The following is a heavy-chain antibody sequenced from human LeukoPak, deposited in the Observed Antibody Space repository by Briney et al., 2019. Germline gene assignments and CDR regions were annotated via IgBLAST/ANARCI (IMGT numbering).Heavy chain of an antibody. CDR2: IYYSGST. Sequence: PSETLSLTCTVSGGSISSGGYYWSWIRQHPGKGLEWIGCIYYSGSTYYNPSLKSRVTISVDTSKNQFSLKLSSVTAADTAVYYCARECRDYGDYFWDYWGQGTLVTVSS. CDR3: ARECRDYGDYFWDY. D-gene: IGHD4-17*01. J-gene: IGHJ4*02. CDR1: GGSISSGGYY. V-gene: IGHV4-31*03.